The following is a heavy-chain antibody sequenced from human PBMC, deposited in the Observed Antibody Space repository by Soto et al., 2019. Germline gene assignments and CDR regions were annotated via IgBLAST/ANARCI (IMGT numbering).Heavy chain of an antibody. CDR1: GYTFTSYD. CDR2: MNPNRGNT. D-gene: IGHD6-6*01. V-gene: IGHV1-8*01. CDR3: ARGVKAARPHWFDP. J-gene: IGHJ5*02. Sequence: QVQLVQSGAEVKKPGASVKVSCKASGYTFTSYDINWVRQATGQGLEWMGWMNPNRGNTGYAQKFQGRVTMTRNTSISTAYMELSSLRSEDTAVYYCARGVKAARPHWFDPWGQGTLVTVSS.